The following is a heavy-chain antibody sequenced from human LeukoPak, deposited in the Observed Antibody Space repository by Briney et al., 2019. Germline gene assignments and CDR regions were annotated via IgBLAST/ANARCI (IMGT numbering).Heavy chain of an antibody. CDR3: AASPGDGYFDY. D-gene: IGHD3-16*01. Sequence: ASVKVSCKASGVTFTSSAMQWVRQARGQRLEWIGWIVVGSGNTNYAQKFQERVTITRDMSTSTAYMELSSLRSEDTAVYYCAASPGDGYFDYWGQGTLVTVSS. J-gene: IGHJ4*02. CDR2: IVVGSGNT. CDR1: GVTFTSSA. V-gene: IGHV1-58*02.